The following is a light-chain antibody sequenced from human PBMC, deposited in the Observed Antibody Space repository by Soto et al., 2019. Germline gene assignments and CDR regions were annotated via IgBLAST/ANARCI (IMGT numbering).Light chain of an antibody. V-gene: IGKV1-39*01. CDR3: QQSYSLPVWT. J-gene: IGKJ1*01. CDR2: AAS. Sequence: DIQMTQSPSSLSASLGDRVTITCRASQSISSYLNWYQQKPGKAPKLLIYAASSLQSGVPSRFSGSGSGTDFTLTISSLQPEDFATYYCQQSYSLPVWTFGQGTKVDI. CDR1: QSISSY.